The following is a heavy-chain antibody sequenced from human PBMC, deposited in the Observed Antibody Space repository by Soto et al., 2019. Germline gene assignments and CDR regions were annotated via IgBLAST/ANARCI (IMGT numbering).Heavy chain of an antibody. Sequence: PSETLSLTRTVSGDSIGTYCWNWLRQPPGKGLEWIGYIYSSGSTSYNPSLKSRVTISVDTSKNQFSLKLTSATAADTAVYYCARGGWGPGYWGQGIQVTVSS. CDR1: GDSIGTYC. CDR2: IYSSGST. V-gene: IGHV4-59*01. CDR3: ARGGWGPGY. J-gene: IGHJ4*02. D-gene: IGHD3-16*01.